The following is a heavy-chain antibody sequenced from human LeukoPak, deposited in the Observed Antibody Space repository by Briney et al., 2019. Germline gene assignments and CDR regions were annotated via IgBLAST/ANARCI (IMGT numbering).Heavy chain of an antibody. Sequence: ASVKVSCKASGYTFTGYYMHWVRQAPGQGLEWMGWINPNSGGTNYAQKFQGWVTMTRDTSISTAYMELSRLRSDDTAVYYCAKSYYYASGLDYWGQGTLVTVSS. CDR1: GYTFTGYY. CDR3: AKSYYYASGLDY. D-gene: IGHD3-10*01. CDR2: INPNSGGT. J-gene: IGHJ4*02. V-gene: IGHV1-2*04.